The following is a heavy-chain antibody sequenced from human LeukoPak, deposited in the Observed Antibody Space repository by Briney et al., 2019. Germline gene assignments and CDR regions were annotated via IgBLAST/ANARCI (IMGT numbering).Heavy chain of an antibody. CDR3: ARDPRYCSSTSCYDDDY. CDR2: LSWNGASS. J-gene: IGHJ4*02. Sequence: GGSLRLSCAASGFTFDDYAMHWVRQTPGKGLEWVSGLSWNGASSDYSDSVKGRFTISRDNAKNSLYLQMNSLRAEDTAVYYCARDPRYCSSTSCYDDDYWGQGTLVTVSS. D-gene: IGHD2-2*01. CDR1: GFTFDDYA. V-gene: IGHV3-9*01.